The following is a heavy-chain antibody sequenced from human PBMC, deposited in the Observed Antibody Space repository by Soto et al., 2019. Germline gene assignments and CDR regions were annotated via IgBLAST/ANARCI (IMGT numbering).Heavy chain of an antibody. D-gene: IGHD2-15*01. CDR3: ARPGGFCSGGSCYSLENWFDP. J-gene: IGHJ5*02. CDR1: GYTFTSYA. Sequence: QVQLVQSGAEVKKPGASVKVSCKASGYTFTSYAMHWVRQAPGQRLEWMGWINAGNCNTKYSQKFQGRVTITRDTSASTAYMEVSSLRSEDTAVYYCARPGGFCSGGSCYSLENWFDPWGQGTLVTVSS. CDR2: INAGNCNT. V-gene: IGHV1-3*01.